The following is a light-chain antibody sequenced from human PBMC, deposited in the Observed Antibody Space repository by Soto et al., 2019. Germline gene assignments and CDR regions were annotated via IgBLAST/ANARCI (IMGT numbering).Light chain of an antibody. CDR2: DVI. Sequence: QSALTQPRSVSGSPGQSVTISCTGTSSDIGGYNYVSWYQQHPGKAPKLMIYDVIKRPSEVPDRFSGSKSGNTASLTIYGLQAEDEADYYCCSYAGSYTHVFGTGTKLTVL. V-gene: IGLV2-11*01. CDR1: SSDIGGYNY. CDR3: CSYAGSYTHV. J-gene: IGLJ1*01.